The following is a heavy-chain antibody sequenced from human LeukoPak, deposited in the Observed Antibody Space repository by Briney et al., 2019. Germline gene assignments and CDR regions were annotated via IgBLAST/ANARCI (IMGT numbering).Heavy chain of an antibody. CDR1: SGSISSYF. D-gene: IGHD3/OR15-3a*01. Sequence: SETLSLTCTVSSGSISSYFWSWIRQPAGKGLEWIGHIYTSGSTNTNYNPSLKSRVTMSADTSKNQFSLKLSSVTAADTAVYYCARVIFGLVTGSYQYYYYMDVWGKGTTVTVSS. CDR2: IYTSGSTNT. V-gene: IGHV4-4*07. J-gene: IGHJ6*03. CDR3: ARVIFGLVTGSYQYYYYMDV.